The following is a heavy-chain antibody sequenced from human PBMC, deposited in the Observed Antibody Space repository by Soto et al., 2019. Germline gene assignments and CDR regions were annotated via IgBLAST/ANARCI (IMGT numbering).Heavy chain of an antibody. CDR2: INSDGSSS. CDR3: AIYSSSSYDY. CDR1: GFTFSGYW. D-gene: IGHD6-6*01. V-gene: IGHV3-74*01. Sequence: GGSLRLSCAASGFTFSGYWMHWVRQAPGKGLLWVSRINSDGSSSTYADSVKGRFTISRDNAKNTLYLQMNSLRTEDTAVYYCAIYSSSSYDYWGQGTLVTVSS. J-gene: IGHJ4*02.